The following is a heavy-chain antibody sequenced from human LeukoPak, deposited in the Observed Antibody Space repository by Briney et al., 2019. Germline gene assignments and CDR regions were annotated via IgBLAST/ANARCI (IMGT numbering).Heavy chain of an antibody. CDR1: GGSFSGYY. Sequence: SETLSLTCAVYGGSFSGYYWSWIRQPPGKGLEWIGEINHSGSTNYNPSLKSRVTISVDTSKNQFSLKLSSVTAADTAVYYCARGDGDDAFDIWGQGTMVTISS. CDR3: ARGDGDDAFDI. V-gene: IGHV4-34*01. CDR2: INHSGST. J-gene: IGHJ3*02.